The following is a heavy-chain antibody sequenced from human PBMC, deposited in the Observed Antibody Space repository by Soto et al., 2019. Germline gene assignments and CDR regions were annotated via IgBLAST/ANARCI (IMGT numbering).Heavy chain of an antibody. V-gene: IGHV3-33*01. CDR3: ARDFIAAAGTG. D-gene: IGHD6-13*01. J-gene: IGHJ4*02. CDR1: GFTFSSYG. Sequence: PGGSLRLSCAAFGFTFSSYGMHWVLQAPGKGLEWVAVIWYDGSNKYYADSVKGRFTISRDNSKNTLYLQMNSLRAEDTAVYYCARDFIAAAGTGWGQGTLVTVSS. CDR2: IWYDGSNK.